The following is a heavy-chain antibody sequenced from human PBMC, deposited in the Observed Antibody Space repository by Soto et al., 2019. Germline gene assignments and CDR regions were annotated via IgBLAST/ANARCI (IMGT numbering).Heavy chain of an antibody. Sequence: GGTVWIADDSGCWIRQAPGKGLEWLGELYYSAATYLNEALERRVTISLDMSQNQFSLHLRSVTAADTATYFCARVGPVGPWSNGDNHGMGVWGQGTTGTVPS. CDR1: GGTVWIADDS. D-gene: IGHD1-1*01. CDR2: LYYSAAT. J-gene: IGHJ6*02. CDR3: ARVGPVGPWSNGDNHGMGV. V-gene: IGHV4-30-4*01.